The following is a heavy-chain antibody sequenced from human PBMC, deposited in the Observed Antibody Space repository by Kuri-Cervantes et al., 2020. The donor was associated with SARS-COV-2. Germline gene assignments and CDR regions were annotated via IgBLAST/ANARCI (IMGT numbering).Heavy chain of an antibody. CDR3: ARGYADFPTPNDY. V-gene: IGHV3-23*01. CDR1: GGSISSSNYY. D-gene: IGHD3/OR15-3a*01. Sequence: GGSLRLSCTVSGGSISSSNYYWGWIRQPPGKGLEWVSAISGSGGSTYYADSVKGRFTISRDNSKNTLYLQMNSLRAEDTAVYYCARGYADFPTPNDYWGQGTLVTVSS. CDR2: ISGSGGST. J-gene: IGHJ4*02.